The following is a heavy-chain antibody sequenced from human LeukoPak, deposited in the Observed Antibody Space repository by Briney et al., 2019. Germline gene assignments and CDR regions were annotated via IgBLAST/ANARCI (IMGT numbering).Heavy chain of an antibody. J-gene: IGHJ4*02. V-gene: IGHV1-2*02. Sequence: ASVKVSCKASGYTFTGYYMHWVRQAPGQGLEWMGWINPNSGGTNYAQKFQGRVTMARDTSISTAYMELSRLRSDDTAVYYCARVLGTGGFLGYWGQGTLVTVSS. CDR1: GYTFTGYY. CDR3: ARVLGTGGFLGY. CDR2: INPNSGGT. D-gene: IGHD7-27*01.